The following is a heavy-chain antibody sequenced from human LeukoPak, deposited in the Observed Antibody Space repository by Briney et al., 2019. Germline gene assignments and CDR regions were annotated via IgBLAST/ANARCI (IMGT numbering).Heavy chain of an antibody. J-gene: IGHJ4*02. CDR1: GFTFSSYG. V-gene: IGHV3-30*18. Sequence: QPGRSLRLSCAASGFTFSSYGMPWVRQAPGKGLEWVAVISYDGSNKYYADSVKGRFTISRDNSKNTLYLQMNSLGAEDTAVYYCAKGPNAVYFDYWGQGTLVTVSS. CDR3: AKGPNAVYFDY. CDR2: ISYDGSNK.